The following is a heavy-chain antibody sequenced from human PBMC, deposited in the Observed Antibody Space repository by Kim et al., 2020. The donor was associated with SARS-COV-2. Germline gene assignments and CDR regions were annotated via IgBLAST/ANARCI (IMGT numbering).Heavy chain of an antibody. CDR3: GAGGTYLGV. J-gene: IGHJ4*02. CDR1: GLTFYNYR. D-gene: IGHD3-16*01. CDR2: MNQDGSET. Sequence: GGSLRLSCTVYGLTFYNYRMTWVRQPPGKGLDWVANMNQDGSETFYVDSVKGRFTISRDNARNSLFLQMDSLRPEDTAVYYCGAGGTYLGVWGQGTLVTVSS. V-gene: IGHV3-7*01.